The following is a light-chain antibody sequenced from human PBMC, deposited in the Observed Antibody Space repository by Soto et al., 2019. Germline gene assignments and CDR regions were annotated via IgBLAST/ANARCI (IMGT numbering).Light chain of an antibody. V-gene: IGKV1D-13*01. CDR2: GAS. CDR3: QQSSNYFT. Sequence: AIQLTQSPSSLSASVGDRVTITCRASQGLNTNLAWYQQKPGKSPKLLMYGASTLQKGVPSRFSGNGSGTDFPLTISSLQPEDSATYYCQQSSNYFTFGPGTKVDI. J-gene: IGKJ3*01. CDR1: QGLNTN.